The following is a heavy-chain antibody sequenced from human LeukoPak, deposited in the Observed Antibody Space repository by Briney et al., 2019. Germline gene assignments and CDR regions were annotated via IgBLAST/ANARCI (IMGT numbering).Heavy chain of an antibody. CDR2: ISYDGSNK. CDR1: VVNFNNYT. D-gene: IGHD4-23*01. CDR3: AKDPTAGWGYGGNRHYFDY. V-gene: IGHV3-30*18. J-gene: IGHJ4*02. Sequence: GGFLRLSCAAAVVNFNNYTLSWVRQAPWKGLEWVGVISYDGSNKYYADPVKGRFTISRDNSKNTLYLQMNSLRAEDTAVYYCAKDPTAGWGYGGNRHYFDYWGQGTLVTVSS.